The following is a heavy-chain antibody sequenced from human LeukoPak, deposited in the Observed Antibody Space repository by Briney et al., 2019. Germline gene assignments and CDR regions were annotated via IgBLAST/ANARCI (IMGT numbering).Heavy chain of an antibody. Sequence: PGGSLRLSCAASGFTFSSYAMSWVRQAPGKGLEWVSAISGSGGNTYYADSVKGRFTISRDNSKNTLYLQMNSLRAEDTAVYYCAKSGSGWYYNWFDPWGQGTLVTVSS. CDR2: ISGSGGNT. D-gene: IGHD6-19*01. V-gene: IGHV3-23*01. J-gene: IGHJ5*02. CDR3: AKSGSGWYYNWFDP. CDR1: GFTFSSYA.